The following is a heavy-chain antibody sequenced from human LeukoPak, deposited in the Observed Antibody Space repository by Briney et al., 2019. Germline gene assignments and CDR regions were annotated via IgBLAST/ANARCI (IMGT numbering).Heavy chain of an antibody. CDR2: IKQDGSEK. J-gene: IGHJ4*02. V-gene: IGHV3-7*01. D-gene: IGHD5-18*01. Sequence: GGSLRLSCAASGFTFSSYWMSWVRQAPGKGLEWVAHIKQDGSEKYYVDSVKGRFTISRDNAKNSLYLQMNSLRAEDTAVYYCASGRTPRGYSYGYGYWGQGTLVTVSS. CDR3: ASGRTPRGYSYGYGY. CDR1: GFTFSSYW.